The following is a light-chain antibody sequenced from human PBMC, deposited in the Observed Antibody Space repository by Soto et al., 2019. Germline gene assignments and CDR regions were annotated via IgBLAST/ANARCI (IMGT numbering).Light chain of an antibody. Sequence: EIVLMQSTGTLSLSPGAGATLSCRASQSVNSNYLAWYQQKPGQAPTVLIFDTSRRATGVPAWFSGSGSGRDFSVTISRLEPNDLAVYYCQQYGSAQFNFAPGTKVNSK. CDR1: QSVNSNY. CDR3: QQYGSAQFN. CDR2: DTS. J-gene: IGKJ3*01. V-gene: IGKV3-20*01.